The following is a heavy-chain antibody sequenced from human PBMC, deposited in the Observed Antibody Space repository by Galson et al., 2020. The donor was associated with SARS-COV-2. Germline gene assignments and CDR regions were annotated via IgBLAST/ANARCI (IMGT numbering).Heavy chain of an antibody. CDR3: ARVRLRSHVIDY. Sequence: SETLSLTCTVSGGSISSYYWSWIRQPPGKGLEWIGYIYYSGSTNYNPSLKSRVTISVDTSKNQFSLKLSSVTAADTAVYYCARVRLRSHVIDYWGQGTLVTVSS. V-gene: IGHV4-59*13. CDR1: GGSISSYY. D-gene: IGHD4-17*01. J-gene: IGHJ4*02. CDR2: IYYSGST.